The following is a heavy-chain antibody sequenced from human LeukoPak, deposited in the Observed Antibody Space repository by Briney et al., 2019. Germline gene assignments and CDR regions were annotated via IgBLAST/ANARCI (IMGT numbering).Heavy chain of an antibody. Sequence: GASVKVSCKASGGTFSSYAISWMRQAPGQGLEWMGGIIPIFGTANYAQKFQGRVTITADESTSTAYMELSSLRSEDTAVYYCARMDAVVVVTAHDVFDIWGQGTMVTVSS. D-gene: IGHD2-15*01. V-gene: IGHV1-69*01. CDR1: GGTFSSYA. CDR3: ARMDAVVVVTAHDVFDI. J-gene: IGHJ3*02. CDR2: IIPIFGTA.